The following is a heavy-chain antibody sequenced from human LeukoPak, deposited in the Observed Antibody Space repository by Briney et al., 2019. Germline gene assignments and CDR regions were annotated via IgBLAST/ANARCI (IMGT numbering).Heavy chain of an antibody. CDR1: GFTFSRYA. Sequence: PGGSLRLSCSASGFTFSRYAMHWVRQAPGKGLEYVSGISSNGGSTYYADSVKGRFTISRDNSKNTLYLQMSSLRAEDTAVYYCVRSGSYYNEPYDFDFWGQGTLVTVSS. D-gene: IGHD3-10*01. CDR3: VRSGSYYNEPYDFDF. J-gene: IGHJ4*02. CDR2: ISSNGGST. V-gene: IGHV3-64D*06.